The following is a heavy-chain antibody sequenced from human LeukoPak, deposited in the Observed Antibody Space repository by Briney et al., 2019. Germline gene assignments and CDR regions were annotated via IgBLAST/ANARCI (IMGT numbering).Heavy chain of an antibody. D-gene: IGHD1-26*01. CDR1: GYSFSSYG. CDR2: ISANNGDT. V-gene: IGHV1-18*01. J-gene: IGHJ4*02. Sequence: EASVKVSCKASGYSFSSYGISWVRQAPGQGLEWMGWISANNGDTNYTQKLQGRVTMTTDTSTSTAYMELRSLRSDDTAVYYCAKAPRYSAPDYWGQGILVTVSS. CDR3: AKAPRYSAPDY.